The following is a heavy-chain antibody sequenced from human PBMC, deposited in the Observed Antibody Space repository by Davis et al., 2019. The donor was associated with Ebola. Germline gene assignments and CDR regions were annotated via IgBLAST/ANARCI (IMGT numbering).Heavy chain of an antibody. CDR3: ARRNDYGDHFYYYYYGMDV. J-gene: IGHJ6*02. V-gene: IGHV1-69*04. CDR1: GGTFSSYA. Sequence: AASVKVSCKASGGTFSSYAISWVRQAPGQGLEWMGRIIPILGIANYAQKFQGRVTITADESTSTAYMELSSLRSEDTAVYYCARRNDYGDHFYYYYYGMDVWGQGTTVTVSS. CDR2: IIPILGIA. D-gene: IGHD4-17*01.